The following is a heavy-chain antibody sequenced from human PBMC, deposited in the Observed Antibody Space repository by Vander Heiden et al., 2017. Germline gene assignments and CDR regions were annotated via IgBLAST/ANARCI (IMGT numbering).Heavy chain of an antibody. Sequence: QVQLVESGGGVVQPGRSLRLSCAASGFTFSSYALPWVRQAPGKGLEWVAVISYDGSNEYYADSGKGRFTISRDNSKNTLYLQTNSLSAEETALYYCARGAIFGGVNDYYGMDVWGRGTTVTVSS. CDR1: GFTFSSYA. D-gene: IGHD3-3*01. J-gene: IGHJ6*02. V-gene: IGHV3-30*14. CDR3: ARGAIFGGVNDYYGMDV. CDR2: ISYDGSNE.